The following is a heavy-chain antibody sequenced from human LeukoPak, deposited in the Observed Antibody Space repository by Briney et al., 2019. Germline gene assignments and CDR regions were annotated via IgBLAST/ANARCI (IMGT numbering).Heavy chain of an antibody. Sequence: SETLSLTCSVSGDSLSGYWWTWIRQPPGKGLEWIGIIYYTGSTDYNPSLKRRVTLSADTSKDQFSLKLTSVTAADTAVYYCTRRRYYDPVGLDFWGRGTLVTVSS. D-gene: IGHD3-22*01. V-gene: IGHV4-59*12. CDR1: GDSLSGYW. J-gene: IGHJ4*02. CDR3: TRRRYYDPVGLDF. CDR2: IYYTGST.